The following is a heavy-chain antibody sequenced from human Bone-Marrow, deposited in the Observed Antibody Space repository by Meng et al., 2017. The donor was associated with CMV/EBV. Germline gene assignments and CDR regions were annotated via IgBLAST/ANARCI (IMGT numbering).Heavy chain of an antibody. CDR2: LYYSGAP. CDR3: AREKGGSYYFDY. D-gene: IGHD1-26*01. Sequence: FSGASPPPVGFYSTLIRQPPGKGLGWIGYLYYSGAPYYNPSLKSRLSISVDTSSNQFSLNFYSVTAADTAVYYCAREKGGSYYFDYWGLGTLVTVSS. V-gene: IGHV4-31*02. CDR1: GASPPPVGFY. J-gene: IGHJ4*02.